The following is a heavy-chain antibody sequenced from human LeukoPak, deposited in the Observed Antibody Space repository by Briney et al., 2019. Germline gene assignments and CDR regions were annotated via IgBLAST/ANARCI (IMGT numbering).Heavy chain of an antibody. V-gene: IGHV3-48*04. CDR2: IGSISSAI. CDR1: GFTFSSYS. J-gene: IGHJ4*02. Sequence: GGSLRLSCAASGFTFSSYSMNRVRQAPGKGLEWVSYIGSISSAIYYADSVKDRFTISRDDAKNSLYLQMNSLRAEDTAVYYCARHAPTSSAFDYWGQGTLVTVSS. D-gene: IGHD6-19*01. CDR3: ARHAPTSSAFDY.